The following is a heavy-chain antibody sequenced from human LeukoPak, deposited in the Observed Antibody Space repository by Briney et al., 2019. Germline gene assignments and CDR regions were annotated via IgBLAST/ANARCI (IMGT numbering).Heavy chain of an antibody. Sequence: GASVKVSCKASGYTFTSYGISWVRQAPGQGLEWMGWISAYNGNTNYAQKLQGRVTMTTDTSTSTAYMELRSLRSDDTAVYYCARDYSSGKGRGLFQHWGQGTLVTVSS. D-gene: IGHD6-19*01. CDR1: GYTFTSYG. V-gene: IGHV1-18*01. CDR2: ISAYNGNT. J-gene: IGHJ1*01. CDR3: ARDYSSGKGRGLFQH.